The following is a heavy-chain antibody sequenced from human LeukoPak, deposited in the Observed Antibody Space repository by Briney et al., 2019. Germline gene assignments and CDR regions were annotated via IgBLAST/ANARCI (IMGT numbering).Heavy chain of an antibody. J-gene: IGHJ4*02. CDR2: INAGNGNT. V-gene: IGHV1-3*01. CDR3: AREYGPRFSTYDY. D-gene: IGHD3-3*01. Sequence: ASVKVSCKASGYTFTSYAMHWVRQAPGQRLEWMGWINAGNGNTKYSQKFQGRVTITRDTSASTAYMELRSLRSDDTAVYYCAREYGPRFSTYDYWGQGTLVTVSS. CDR1: GYTFTSYA.